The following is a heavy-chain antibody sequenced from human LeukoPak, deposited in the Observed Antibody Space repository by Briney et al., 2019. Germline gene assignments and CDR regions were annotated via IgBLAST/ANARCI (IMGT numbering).Heavy chain of an antibody. CDR3: ARTYYHGSGSYYTIDY. J-gene: IGHJ4*02. D-gene: IGHD3-10*01. CDR1: GYSFTTYW. V-gene: IGHV5-51*01. Sequence: GESLKISCKGSGYSFTTYWIGWVRQMPGKGLEWMGIIYPGDSDTRYSPSFQGQVTISVDKSITTAYLQWSSLKGSDTAMYYCARTYYHGSGSYYTIDYWGPGTLVTVSS. CDR2: IYPGDSDT.